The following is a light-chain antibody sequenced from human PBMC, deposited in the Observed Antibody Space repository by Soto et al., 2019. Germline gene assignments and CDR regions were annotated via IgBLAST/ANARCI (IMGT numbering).Light chain of an antibody. CDR1: HSVSSI. J-gene: IGKJ4*01. CDR3: QQYNNWPPLT. V-gene: IGKV3-15*01. Sequence: EIVMTQSPATLSVSPGERATLSCRASHSVSSILAWYQQKPGQAPRLLIYGASTRATGIPARFSGSGSGTEFTLTISSLQSEDFAVYYCQQYNNWPPLTFGGGTKVEIK. CDR2: GAS.